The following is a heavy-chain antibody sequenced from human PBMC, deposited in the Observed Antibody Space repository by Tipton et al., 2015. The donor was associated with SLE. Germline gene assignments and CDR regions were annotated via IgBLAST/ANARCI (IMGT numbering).Heavy chain of an antibody. D-gene: IGHD2-21*01. CDR2: IRGKVYGGTT. V-gene: IGHV3-49*04. J-gene: IGHJ4*02. CDR3: TRAAYCGDNCYSTHYYFDY. Sequence: SLRLSCTGSGFTFRDYAVTWVRQAPGKGLEWVGFIRGKVYGGTTEYAASVEGRFTISRDDSKSIAYLQMSSLKTEDTGVYFCTRAAYCGDNCYSTHYYFDYWGQGTLVTVSS. CDR1: GFTFRDYA.